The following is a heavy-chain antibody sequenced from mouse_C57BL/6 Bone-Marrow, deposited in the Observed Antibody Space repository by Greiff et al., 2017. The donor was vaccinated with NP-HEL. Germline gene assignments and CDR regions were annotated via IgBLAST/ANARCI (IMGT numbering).Heavy chain of an antibody. CDR3: ASPYDYDVAWFAY. CDR2: ISNGGSYT. Sequence: EVKLVESGGDLVKPGGSLKLSCAASGFTFSSYGMSWVRQTPDKRLEWVASISNGGSYTYYPDSVKGRFTISRDNAKNTLYLQMSSLKSEDTAMYYCASPYDYDVAWFAYWGQGTLVTVSA. J-gene: IGHJ3*01. CDR1: GFTFSSYG. D-gene: IGHD2-4*01. V-gene: IGHV5-6*01.